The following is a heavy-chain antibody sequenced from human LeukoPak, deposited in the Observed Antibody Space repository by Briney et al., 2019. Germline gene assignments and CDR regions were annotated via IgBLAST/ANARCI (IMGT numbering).Heavy chain of an antibody. J-gene: IGHJ5*02. CDR1: GYIFTGFY. Sequence: GASVKVSCKASGYIFTGFYMHWVRQAPGQGPEWTGWINPNNGDTKYAQKFHDRVTTTRDTSLTTAYMELTRLTSDDTAFYYCARNGQLLSGGNWFDPWGQGALVTVSS. CDR3: ARNGQLLSGGNWFDP. CDR2: INPNNGDT. D-gene: IGHD2-2*01. V-gene: IGHV1-2*02.